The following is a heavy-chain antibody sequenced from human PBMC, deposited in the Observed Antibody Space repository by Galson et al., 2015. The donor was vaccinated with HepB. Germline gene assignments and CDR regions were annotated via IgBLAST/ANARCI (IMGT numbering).Heavy chain of an antibody. D-gene: IGHD2-15*01. CDR3: AREGYCSGGICSFDY. CDR2: IKQDGSEQ. Sequence: SLRLSCAASGFTFSNYWMTWVRQAPGKGLEWVAKIKQDGSEQYYVDSVKGRFTISRDNAKNSLYLQMNSLRAEDTAVYYCAREGYCSGGICSFDYWGQGTLVTVSS. J-gene: IGHJ4*02. V-gene: IGHV3-7*03. CDR1: GFTFSNYW.